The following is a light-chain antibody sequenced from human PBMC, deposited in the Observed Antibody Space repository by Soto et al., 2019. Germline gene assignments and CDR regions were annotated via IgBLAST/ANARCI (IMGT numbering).Light chain of an antibody. J-gene: IGLJ2*01. CDR1: KSDVGGYEF. V-gene: IGLV2-11*01. CDR3: SSFTGSDNP. CDR2: DVD. Sequence: QSALTQPRSVSGSPGQSVTISCTGTKSDVGGYEFVSWYQQHPGKAPKLMIFDVDQRPSGVPDRFSGSKSGNTASLTISGLQPEDEAHYYCSSFTGSDNPFGGGTKVTVL.